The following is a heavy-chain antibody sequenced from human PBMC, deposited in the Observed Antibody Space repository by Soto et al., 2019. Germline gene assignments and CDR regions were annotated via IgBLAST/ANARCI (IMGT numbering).Heavy chain of an antibody. D-gene: IGHD2-2*01. CDR3: AKVVCTSNCYDY. V-gene: IGHV3-23*01. Sequence: PVGSLRLSCTASGFTFSSYAMSWVRQAPGKGLEWVSSINGGGGTTNYADSVKGRFTISRDNSKNTLYLQMNSLRAEDTAVYFCAKVVCTSNCYDYWGQGTLVTVSS. CDR1: GFTFSSYA. CDR2: INGGGGTT. J-gene: IGHJ4*02.